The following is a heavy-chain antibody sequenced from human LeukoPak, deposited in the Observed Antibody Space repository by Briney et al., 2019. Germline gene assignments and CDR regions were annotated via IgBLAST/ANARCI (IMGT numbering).Heavy chain of an antibody. D-gene: IGHD3-10*01. CDR3: ARGVYPYYYGSGSYFDY. J-gene: IGHJ4*02. Sequence: ASVKVSCKASGYTFTSYYMHWVRQAPGQGLEWMGIINPSGGSTSYAQKFQGRVTMTRDMSTSTVYMELSSLRSEDTAVYYCARGVYPYYYGSGSYFDYWGQGTLVTVSS. CDR2: INPSGGST. CDR1: GYTFTSYY. V-gene: IGHV1-46*01.